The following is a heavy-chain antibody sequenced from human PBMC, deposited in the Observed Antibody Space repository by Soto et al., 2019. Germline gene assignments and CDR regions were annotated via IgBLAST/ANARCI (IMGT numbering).Heavy chain of an antibody. Sequence: SETLSLTCAVYGGSFSGYYWSWIRQPPGKGLEWIGEINHSGSTNYNPSLKSRVTISVDTSKNQFSLKLSSVTAADTAVYYCARWHPTYLYYYYGMDVWGHGTTVTVSS. CDR1: GGSFSGYY. CDR3: ARWHPTYLYYYYGMDV. J-gene: IGHJ6*02. CDR2: INHSGST. V-gene: IGHV4-34*01.